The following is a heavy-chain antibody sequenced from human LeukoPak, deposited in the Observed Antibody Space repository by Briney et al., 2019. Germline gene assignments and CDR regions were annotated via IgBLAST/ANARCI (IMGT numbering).Heavy chain of an antibody. J-gene: IGHJ4*02. CDR3: ARSLTATNPYFDY. CDR2: INPNSGGT. Sequence: ASVNVSCKASGYTFTSYGISWVRQAPGQGLEWMGWINPNSGGTNYAQKFQGRVTMTRDTSISTAYMELSRLRSDDTAVYYCARSLTATNPYFDYWGQGTLVTVSS. V-gene: IGHV1-2*02. CDR1: GYTFTSYG. D-gene: IGHD5-18*01.